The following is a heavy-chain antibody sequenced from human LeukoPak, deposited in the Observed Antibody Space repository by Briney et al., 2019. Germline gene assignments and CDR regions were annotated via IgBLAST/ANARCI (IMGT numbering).Heavy chain of an antibody. D-gene: IGHD2-15*01. CDR1: GFTFSSYA. J-gene: IGHJ4*02. CDR3: AKGKEGYCSGVTCYPFDS. CDR2: ISGSGGST. Sequence: GGSLRLSCAASGFTFSSYAMSWVRQAPGKGLECVSLISGSGGSTYYADSVKGRFAISRDHSKNTPYLQMTSLRAEDTAVYYCAKGKEGYCSGVTCYPFDSWGQGTLVTVSS. V-gene: IGHV3-23*01.